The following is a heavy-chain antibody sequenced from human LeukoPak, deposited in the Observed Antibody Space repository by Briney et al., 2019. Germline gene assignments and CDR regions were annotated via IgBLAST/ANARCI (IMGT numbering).Heavy chain of an antibody. CDR2: IKQDGSEK. Sequence: GGSLRLSCAASGFTFSSYWMSWVRQAPGKGLEWVANIKQDGSEKYYVDSVKGRFTISRDNAKNSLYLQMNSLRAEDTAVYYCARAHRYYYGSGSYYDYWGQGTLVTVSS. CDR3: ARAHRYYYGSGSYYDY. CDR1: GFTFSSYW. V-gene: IGHV3-7*01. D-gene: IGHD3-10*01. J-gene: IGHJ4*02.